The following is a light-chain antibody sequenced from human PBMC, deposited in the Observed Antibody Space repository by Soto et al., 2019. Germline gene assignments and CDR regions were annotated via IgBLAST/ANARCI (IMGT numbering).Light chain of an antibody. J-gene: IGKJ2*01. CDR2: AAS. CDR1: QSTSIY. Sequence: DIQMTQSPSSLSASVGDRVTITCRAGQSTSIYVNWYQQKPGKAPTILIYAASSLQSGVPSRFSGSESGTDFTLTISSLQPEDFANYYCQQSYSTPYTFGQGTKLEIK. V-gene: IGKV1-39*01. CDR3: QQSYSTPYT.